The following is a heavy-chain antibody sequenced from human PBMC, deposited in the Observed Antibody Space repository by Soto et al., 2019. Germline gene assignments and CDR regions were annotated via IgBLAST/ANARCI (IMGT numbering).Heavy chain of an antibody. Sequence: GGSLRLSCAASGFTFSTYGMHWVRQAPGKGLEWVAVIWYDGGNKYYADSVKGRFTISRDNSKNTLYLQMNSLRAEDTAVYYCARDQDTNYYDSSGRYPLDYWGQGT. CDR3: ARDQDTNYYDSSGRYPLDY. CDR2: IWYDGGNK. D-gene: IGHD3-22*01. CDR1: GFTFSTYG. J-gene: IGHJ4*02. V-gene: IGHV3-33*01.